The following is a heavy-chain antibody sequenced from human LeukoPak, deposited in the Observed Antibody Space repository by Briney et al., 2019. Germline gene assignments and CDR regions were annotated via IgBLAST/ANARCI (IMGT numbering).Heavy chain of an antibody. CDR2: IYYSGST. CDR1: GGSFSSGAYY. J-gene: IGHJ4*02. CDR3: ARAVYCGGDCYLAFDY. D-gene: IGHD2-21*02. Sequence: PSETLSLTCTVSGGSFSSGAYYWSWIRQHPGMGLESIGYIYYSGSTYYNPSLKSRVTISVDTSKNQFSLKLSSVAAADTAVYYCARAVYCGGDCYLAFDYWGQGTLVTVSS. V-gene: IGHV4-31*03.